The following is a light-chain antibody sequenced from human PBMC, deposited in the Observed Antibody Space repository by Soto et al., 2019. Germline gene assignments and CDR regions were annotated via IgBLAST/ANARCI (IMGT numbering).Light chain of an antibody. CDR2: GAS. CDR3: QQYDISPYT. Sequence: ENVLTQSPGTLSLYAGERATLSCRASQSVSSSYLAWYQQKPGQAPRLLIYGASSRATGIPDRFSGSGSGTDFTLTISRLEPEDFAVYYCQQYDISPYTFGQGTKLEIK. V-gene: IGKV3-20*01. CDR1: QSVSSSY. J-gene: IGKJ2*01.